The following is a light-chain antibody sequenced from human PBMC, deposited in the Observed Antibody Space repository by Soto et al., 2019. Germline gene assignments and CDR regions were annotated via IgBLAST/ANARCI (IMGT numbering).Light chain of an antibody. Sequence: IQLTQSPSSLSASVGETVTITCRASQDIDNSVNWYQHKPGKAPKLLVYAVSFLETGVPSRFSGRGSGTVFSLTINSLQSDDFATYYCQQHDGRPTMTFGQGTRLDSK. J-gene: IGKJ5*01. CDR3: QQHDGRPTMT. V-gene: IGKV1-33*01. CDR1: QDIDNS. CDR2: AVS.